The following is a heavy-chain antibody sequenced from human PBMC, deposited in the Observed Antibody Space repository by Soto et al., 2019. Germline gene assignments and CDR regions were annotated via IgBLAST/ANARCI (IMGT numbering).Heavy chain of an antibody. J-gene: IGHJ4*02. Sequence: QVQLVQSGAEVKKPGASVKVSCKASGYTFTSYAMHWVRQAPGQRLEWMGWINTGNGNTKYSQKFQGRVTITRDTSASTAYMELSSLRSEDTAVYYCASSSGSYWQLDYWGQGTLVTVSS. V-gene: IGHV1-3*04. CDR1: GYTFTSYA. CDR3: ASSSGSYWQLDY. D-gene: IGHD1-26*01. CDR2: INTGNGNT.